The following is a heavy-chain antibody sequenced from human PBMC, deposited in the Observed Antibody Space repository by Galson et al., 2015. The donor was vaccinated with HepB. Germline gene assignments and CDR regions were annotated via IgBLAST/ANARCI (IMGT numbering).Heavy chain of an antibody. V-gene: IGHV3-15*01. CDR3: TTEPEYYYDSSGYYPWDY. J-gene: IGHJ4*02. Sequence: SLRLSCAASGFTFSNAWMSWVRQAPGKGLEWVGRIKSKTDGGTTDYAAPVKGRFTISRDDSKNTLYLQMNSLKTEDTAVYYCTTEPEYYYDSSGYYPWDYWGQGTLVTVSS. CDR1: GFTFSNAW. CDR2: IKSKTDGGTT. D-gene: IGHD3-22*01.